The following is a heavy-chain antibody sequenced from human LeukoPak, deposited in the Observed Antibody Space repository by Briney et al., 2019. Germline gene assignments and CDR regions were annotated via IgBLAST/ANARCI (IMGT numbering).Heavy chain of an antibody. J-gene: IGHJ4*02. V-gene: IGHV3-66*01. CDR1: GFTVSSNY. CDR3: ASLERGSGSYFDY. CDR2: IYSSGGT. Sequence: GGSLRLSCAASGFTVSSNYMTWVRQGPGKGLEWVSIIYSSGGTYYADSVKGRFTTSRDNSKNTLYLQMNSLRAEDTAVYYCASLERGSGSYFDYWGQGTLVTASS. D-gene: IGHD3-10*01.